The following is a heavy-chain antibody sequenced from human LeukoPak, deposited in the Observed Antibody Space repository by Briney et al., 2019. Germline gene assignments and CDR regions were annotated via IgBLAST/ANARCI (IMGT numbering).Heavy chain of an antibody. CDR2: IYPGDSDT. J-gene: IGHJ4*02. D-gene: IGHD1-26*01. Sequence: GESLKISCKGCGYSFTSYWIGWVRLMPGKGLEWMGIIYPGDSDTGYSPSFQGQVTISADKSISTAYLQWSSLKASDTAMYYCAIRYSGSYNDYWGQGTLVTVSS. CDR3: AIRYSGSYNDY. V-gene: IGHV5-51*01. CDR1: GYSFTSYW.